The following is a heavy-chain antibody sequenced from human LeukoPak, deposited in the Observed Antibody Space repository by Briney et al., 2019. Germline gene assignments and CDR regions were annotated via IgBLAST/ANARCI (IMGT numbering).Heavy chain of an antibody. V-gene: IGHV4-59*08. CDR2: IYYSGST. J-gene: IGHJ4*02. CDR3: ARHGSYYITG. Sequence: PSETLSLTCTVSGGSISSYYWSWIRQPPGKGLEWIGYIYYSGSTNYNPSLKSRVTISVDTSKNQLSLKLSSVTAADTAVYYCARHGSYYITGWGQGTLVTVSS. CDR1: GGSISSYY. D-gene: IGHD1-26*01.